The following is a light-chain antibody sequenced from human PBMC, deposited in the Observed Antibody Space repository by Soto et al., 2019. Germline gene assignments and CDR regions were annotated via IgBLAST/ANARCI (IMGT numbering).Light chain of an antibody. CDR2: GAS. CDR1: QSVSSK. Sequence: EIVMTQYPATLSVSPGEGATLSCKVSQSVSSKVAWYQQKPGQAPRLLIYGASIRATAIPGRFSGSGSGTDFPLTISILQSEDLAVYYWQQYHSWPLTFGGGTKVEIK. J-gene: IGKJ4*01. V-gene: IGKV3D-15*03. CDR3: QQYHSWPLT.